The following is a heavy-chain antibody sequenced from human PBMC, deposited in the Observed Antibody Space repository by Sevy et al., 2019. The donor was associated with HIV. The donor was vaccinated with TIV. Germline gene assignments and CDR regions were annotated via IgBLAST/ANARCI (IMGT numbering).Heavy chain of an antibody. CDR1: GDTFGNYA. Sequence: ASVKVSCKASGDTFGNYAIAWVRQAPGQGLEWMGGIIPVFGSANSAQKFQDRLTITADVSTSTAYMELRSLRSEDTAVYYCARSNPDGYNYSYYYGMDVWGRGTTVTVSS. CDR2: IIPVFGSA. J-gene: IGHJ6*02. CDR3: ARSNPDGYNYSYYYGMDV. V-gene: IGHV1-69*13. D-gene: IGHD5-12*01.